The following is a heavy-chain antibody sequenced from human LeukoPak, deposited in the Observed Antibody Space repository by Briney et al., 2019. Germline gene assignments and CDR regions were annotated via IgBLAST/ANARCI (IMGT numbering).Heavy chain of an antibody. J-gene: IGHJ5*02. D-gene: IGHD5-12*01. V-gene: IGHV1-18*01. CDR1: GYTFTSYG. CDR3: ARVGIVATIYAYNWFDP. CDR2: ISAYNGNT. Sequence: ASVKVSCKAFGYTFTSYGISWVRQAPGQGLEWMGWISAYNGNTNYAQKLQGRVTMTTDTSTSTAYMELRSLRSDDTAVYYCARVGIVATIYAYNWFDPWGQGTLVTVSS.